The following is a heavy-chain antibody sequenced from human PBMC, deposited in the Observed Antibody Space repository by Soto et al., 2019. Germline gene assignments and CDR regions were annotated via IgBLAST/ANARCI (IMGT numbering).Heavy chain of an antibody. J-gene: IGHJ5*02. D-gene: IGHD2-2*01. CDR2: IYYSGST. CDR3: ARVVPAAMVSALNWFDP. V-gene: IGHV4-39*01. Sequence: SETLSLTCTVSGSSISSSSYYWGWIRQPPGKGLEWIGSIYYSGSTHYNPSLKSRVTISVDTSKNQFSLKLSSVTAADTAVYYCARVVPAAMVSALNWFDPWGQGTLVTVSS. CDR1: GSSISSSSYY.